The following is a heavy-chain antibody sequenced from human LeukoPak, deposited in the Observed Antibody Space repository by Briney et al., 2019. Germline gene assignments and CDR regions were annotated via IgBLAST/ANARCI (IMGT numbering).Heavy chain of an antibody. CDR2: IYTSGST. CDR1: GGSISSYY. V-gene: IGHV4-4*09. CDR3: ASQLGAGPPYNWFDP. Sequence: SETLSLTCTVSGGSISSYYWSWIRQPPGKGLEWIGYIYTSGSTNYNPSLKSRVTISVDTSKNQFSLKPSSVTAADTAVYYCASQLGAGPPYNWFDPWGQGTLVTVSS. D-gene: IGHD2-2*01. J-gene: IGHJ5*02.